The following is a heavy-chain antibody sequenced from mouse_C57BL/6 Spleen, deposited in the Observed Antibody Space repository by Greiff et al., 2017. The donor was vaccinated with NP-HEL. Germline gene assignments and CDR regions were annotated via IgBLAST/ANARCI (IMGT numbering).Heavy chain of an antibody. D-gene: IGHD1-1*01. CDR3: AREDYYGTFDY. CDR2: IYPGSGNT. CDR1: GYTFTDYY. Sequence: QVQLKQSGAGLVRPGASVKLSCKASGYTFTDYYINWVKQRPGQGLEWIARIYPGSGNTYYNEKFKGKATLTAEKSSSTAYMQLSSLTSEDSAVYFCAREDYYGTFDYWGQGTTLTVSS. J-gene: IGHJ2*01. V-gene: IGHV1-76*01.